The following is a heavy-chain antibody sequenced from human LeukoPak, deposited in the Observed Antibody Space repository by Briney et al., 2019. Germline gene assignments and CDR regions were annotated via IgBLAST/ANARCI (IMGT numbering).Heavy chain of an antibody. CDR3: ATAPYDSIGIFDY. CDR2: ISWDGDST. Sequence: GGSLTLSCAASGFTFDDYAMHWVRQAPGKGLECVSLISWDGDSTYYSDSVKGRFTISRDNNKNSLYLQMNSLRTEDTALYYCATAPYDSIGIFDYWGQGTLVTVSS. J-gene: IGHJ4*02. CDR1: GFTFDDYA. D-gene: IGHD3-22*01. V-gene: IGHV3-43D*03.